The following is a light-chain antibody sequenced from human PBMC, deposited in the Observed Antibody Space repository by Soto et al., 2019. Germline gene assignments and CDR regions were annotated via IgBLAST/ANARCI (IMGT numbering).Light chain of an antibody. CDR1: QSVKTF. CDR2: DAS. Sequence: EIVLTQSPATLSSSPGERATISCRASQSVKTFLVWYQQRPGQAPRLLIYDASHRAAGIPARFSGSGFGTDFTLTISSLDPEYAAVYYCQQRSNWPPITFGQGARLEIK. V-gene: IGKV3-11*01. J-gene: IGKJ5*01. CDR3: QQRSNWPPIT.